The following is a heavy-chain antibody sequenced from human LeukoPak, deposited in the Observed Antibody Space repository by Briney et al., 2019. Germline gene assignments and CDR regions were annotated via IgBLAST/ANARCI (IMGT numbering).Heavy chain of an antibody. CDR2: LSYDGSNK. CDR1: GFTFSSYA. J-gene: IGHJ6*02. D-gene: IGHD2-15*01. Sequence: GGSLRLSCAASGFTFSSYAMHWVRQAPGKGLEWVAVLSYDGSNKYYADSVKGRFTISRDNSKNTLYLQMNSLRAEDTAVYYCARVGSWYYYYYGMDVWGQGTTVTVSS. CDR3: ARVGSWYYYYYGMDV. V-gene: IGHV3-30-3*01.